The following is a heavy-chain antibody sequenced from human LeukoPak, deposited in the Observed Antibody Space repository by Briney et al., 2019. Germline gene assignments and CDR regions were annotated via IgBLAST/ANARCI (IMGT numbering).Heavy chain of an antibody. V-gene: IGHV3-23*01. Sequence: GGSLRLSCAASGITFSGSGMSWVRQAPGKGLEWVSTISGSGSNTHYADSVKGRFTISRDNSKNTLYLHMNSLRAEDTAVYYCTNLPGRRSGIPFDYWGQGTLVTVSS. CDR3: TNLPGRRSGIPFDY. D-gene: IGHD6-13*01. CDR1: GITFSGSG. J-gene: IGHJ4*02. CDR2: ISGSGSNT.